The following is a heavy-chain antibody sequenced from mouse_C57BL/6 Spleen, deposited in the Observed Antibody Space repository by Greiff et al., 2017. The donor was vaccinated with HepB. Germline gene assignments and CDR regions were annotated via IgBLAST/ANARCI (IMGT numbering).Heavy chain of an antibody. Sequence: VKLMESGAELVRPGASVTLSCKASGYTFTDYEMHWVKQTPVHGLEWIGAIDPETGGTAYNQKFKGKAILTADKSSSTAYMELRSLTSEDSAVYYCTSHTTVGDPWYFDVWGTGTTVTVSS. V-gene: IGHV1-15*01. CDR1: GYTFTDYE. J-gene: IGHJ1*03. CDR2: IDPETGGT. D-gene: IGHD1-1*01. CDR3: TSHTTVGDPWYFDV.